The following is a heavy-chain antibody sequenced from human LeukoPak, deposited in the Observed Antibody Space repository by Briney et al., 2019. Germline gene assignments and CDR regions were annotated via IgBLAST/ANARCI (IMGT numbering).Heavy chain of an antibody. CDR3: ARQYRVHSSSRHWYFDL. CDR2: IYYSGST. J-gene: IGHJ2*01. Sequence: SETLSLTCTVSGGSISSSYWSWIRQPPGKGLEWIGYIYYSGSTNYNPSLKSRVTISVDTSKNQFSLKLSSVTAADTAVYYCARQYRVHSSSRHWYFDLWGRGTLVTVSS. D-gene: IGHD6-6*01. V-gene: IGHV4-59*08. CDR1: GGSISSSY.